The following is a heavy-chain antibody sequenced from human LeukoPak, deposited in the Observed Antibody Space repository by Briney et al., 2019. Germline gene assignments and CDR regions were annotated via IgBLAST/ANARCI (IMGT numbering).Heavy chain of an antibody. J-gene: IGHJ4*02. V-gene: IGHV4-34*01. CDR2: INHSGST. D-gene: IGHD6-13*01. CDR1: GGSFSGYY. CDR3: ARMPSDSSSWKTDY. Sequence: SETLSLTCAVYGGSFSGYYWSWIRQPPGKGLEWIGEINHSGSTNYNPSLKSRVTRSVDTSKNQFSLKLSSVTAADTAVYYCARMPSDSSSWKTDYWGQGTLVTVSS.